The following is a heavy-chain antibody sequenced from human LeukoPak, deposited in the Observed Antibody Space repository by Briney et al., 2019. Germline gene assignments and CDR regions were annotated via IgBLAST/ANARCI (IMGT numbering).Heavy chain of an antibody. V-gene: IGHV4-61*02. Sequence: PSETLSLTCTVSGGSISSSNYYWNWIRQPAGKGLEWIGRIYTSGSTNYNPSLKSRVTISVDTSKNQFSLKLSSVTAADTAVYYXXXXXWFGDENPPYFDYWGQGTLVTVSS. CDR1: GGSISSSNYY. CDR3: XXXXWFGDENPPYFDY. D-gene: IGHD3-10*01. J-gene: IGHJ4*02. CDR2: IYTSGST.